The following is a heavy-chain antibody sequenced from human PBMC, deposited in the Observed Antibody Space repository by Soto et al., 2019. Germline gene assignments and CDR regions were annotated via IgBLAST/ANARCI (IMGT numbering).Heavy chain of an antibody. CDR2: IQPSNTQT. CDR3: GSSSASGLDD. J-gene: IGHJ4*01. Sequence: EPLNLWCQDPGYYFTSYCITSVRQRPRKGREWMGTIQPSNTQTNNTPSIQSNVTSSAEKSVSTAFVQGSSLKASNTAMFFGGSSSASGLDDWGRGTLVTVSS. CDR1: GYYFTSYC. D-gene: IGHD3-10*01. V-gene: IGHV5-10-1*01.